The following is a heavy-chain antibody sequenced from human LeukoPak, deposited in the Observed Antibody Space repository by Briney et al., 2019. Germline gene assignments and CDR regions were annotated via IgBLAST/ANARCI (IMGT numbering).Heavy chain of an antibody. D-gene: IGHD6-13*01. J-gene: IGHJ6*03. Sequence: PSETLSLTCAVYGGSFSGYYWSWIRQPPGKGLEWIGEINHSGSTNYNPSLKSRVTISVDTYKNQFSLKLSSVTAADTAVYYCARGRVAAARYYMDVWGKGTTVTVSS. V-gene: IGHV4-34*01. CDR3: ARGRVAAARYYMDV. CDR2: INHSGST. CDR1: GGSFSGYY.